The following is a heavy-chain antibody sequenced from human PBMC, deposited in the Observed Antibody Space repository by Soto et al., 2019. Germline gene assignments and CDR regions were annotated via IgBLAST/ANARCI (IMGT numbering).Heavy chain of an antibody. CDR2: INPNSGGT. CDR3: SRDPALVVPAASPNMDYYCMYV. J-gene: IGHJ6*02. Sequence: KVSCKASGYTFTGYYIHWMRQAPGQGLEWMGWINPNSGGTNYAQKFQGRVAMTRDTSISTAYMELSRLRYDDTAVYYFSRDPALVVPAASPNMDYYCMYVWRQGTTVTVSS. CDR1: GYTFTGYY. D-gene: IGHD2-2*01. V-gene: IGHV1-2*02.